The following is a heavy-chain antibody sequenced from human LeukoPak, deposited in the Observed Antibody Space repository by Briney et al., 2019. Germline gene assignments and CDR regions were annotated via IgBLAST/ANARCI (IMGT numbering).Heavy chain of an antibody. V-gene: IGHV4-59*12. CDR2: IYYSGST. CDR3: AREGPLLWFGESVIDAFDI. Sequence: PSETLSLTCTVSGGSISSYYWNWIRQPPGKGLEWIGYIYYSGSTYYNPSLKSRVTISVDRSKNQFSLKLSSVTAADTAVYYCAREGPLLWFGESVIDAFDIWGQGTMVTVSS. D-gene: IGHD3-10*01. CDR1: GGSISSYY. J-gene: IGHJ3*02.